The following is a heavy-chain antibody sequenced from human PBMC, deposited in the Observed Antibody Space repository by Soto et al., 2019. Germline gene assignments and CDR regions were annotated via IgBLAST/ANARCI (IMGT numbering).Heavy chain of an antibody. CDR3: AKDWSIGDYDSSGPKTGFY. CDR2: ISGSGGST. CDR1: GFTFSSYA. D-gene: IGHD3-22*01. V-gene: IGHV3-23*01. Sequence: EVQLLESGGGLVQPGGSLRLSCAASGFTFSSYAMSWVRQAPGKGLEWVSAISGSGGSTYYADSVKGRFTISRDNSKNTLYLQMNSLRAEDTAVYYCAKDWSIGDYDSSGPKTGFYWGQGTLVTVSS. J-gene: IGHJ4*02.